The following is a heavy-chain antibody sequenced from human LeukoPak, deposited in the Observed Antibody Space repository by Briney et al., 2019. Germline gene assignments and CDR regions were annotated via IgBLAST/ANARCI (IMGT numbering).Heavy chain of an antibody. D-gene: IGHD2-8*01. CDR3: ATRGGNGVRTYYYYGMDV. J-gene: IGHJ6*02. CDR1: GGTFSSYA. CDR2: IIPILGIA. V-gene: IGHV1-69*04. Sequence: VASVKVSCKASGGTFSSYAISWVRQAPGQGLEWMGRIIPILGIANYAQKFQGRVTITADKSTSTAYMELSSLRSEDTAVYYCATRGGNGVRTYYYYGMDVWGQGTTVTVSS.